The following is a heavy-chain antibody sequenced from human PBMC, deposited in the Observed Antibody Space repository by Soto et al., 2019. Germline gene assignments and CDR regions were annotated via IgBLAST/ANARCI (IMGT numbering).Heavy chain of an antibody. J-gene: IGHJ6*02. CDR2: IRSKAKSYAT. D-gene: IGHD5-18*01. V-gene: IGHV3-73*01. CDR1: GFTFSGSA. Sequence: EVQLVESGGGLVQPGGSLKLSCAASGFTFSGSAMHWARQASGEGLEWVGRIRSKAKSYATAYAASVKGRFTISRDDSKNTAYLQMNSLKIEDTAVYYCIGDTAITYYGMDVWGQGTTVTVSS. CDR3: IGDTAITYYGMDV.